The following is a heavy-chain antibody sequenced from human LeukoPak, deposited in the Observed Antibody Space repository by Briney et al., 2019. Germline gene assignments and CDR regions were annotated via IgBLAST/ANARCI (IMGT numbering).Heavy chain of an antibody. D-gene: IGHD2-21*01. CDR1: GFTFSSYA. V-gene: IGHV3-23*01. CDR3: ARDVIGVAAPDY. CDR2: VSGSGAST. J-gene: IGHJ4*02. Sequence: PGGSLRLSCAASGFTFSSYAMTWVRQAPGKGLQWVSTVSGSGASTYYADSVKGRFTVSRDNSKNTLYLQMNSLRAEDTAVYYFARDVIGVAAPDYWGQGTLVTVSS.